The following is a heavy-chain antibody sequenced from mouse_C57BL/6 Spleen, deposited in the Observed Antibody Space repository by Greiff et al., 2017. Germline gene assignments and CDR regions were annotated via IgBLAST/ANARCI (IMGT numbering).Heavy chain of an antibody. CDR3: ARIRFLYSNYGYFDY. D-gene: IGHD2-5*01. V-gene: IGHV8-12*01. CDR1: GFSLSTSGMG. J-gene: IGHJ2*01. Sequence: QVTLKVSGPGILQSSQTLSLTCSFSGFSLSTSGMGVSWIRQPSGKGLEWLAHIYWDDDKRSNPSLKSRLTISKDTSRNQVFLKITSVDTADTATYYCARIRFLYSNYGYFDYWGQGTTLTVSS. CDR2: IYWDDDK.